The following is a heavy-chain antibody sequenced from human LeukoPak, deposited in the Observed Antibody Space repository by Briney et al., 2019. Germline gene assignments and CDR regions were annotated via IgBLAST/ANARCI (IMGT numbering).Heavy chain of an antibody. V-gene: IGHV1-69*13. CDR3: ARVYDFWSGYSPYYYGMDV. CDR2: IIPIFGTA. J-gene: IGHJ6*02. CDR1: GGTFSSYA. D-gene: IGHD3-3*01. Sequence: SVKVSCKASGGTFSSYAISWVRQAPGQGLEWMGGIIPIFGTANYAQKFQDRVTITADESTSTAYMELSSLRSEDTAVYYCARVYDFWSGYSPYYYGMDVWGQGTTVTVSS.